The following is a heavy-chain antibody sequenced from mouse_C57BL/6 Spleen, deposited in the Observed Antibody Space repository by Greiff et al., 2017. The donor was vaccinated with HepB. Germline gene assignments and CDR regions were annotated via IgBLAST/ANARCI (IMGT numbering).Heavy chain of an antibody. Sequence: VQLKESGPGLVKPSQSLSLTCSVTGYSITSGYYWNWIRQFPGNKLEWMGYISYDGSNNYNPSLKNRIYITRDTSKNQFFLKLNSVTTEDTATYYCATGYYFDYWGQGTTLTVSS. D-gene: IGHD2-2*01. J-gene: IGHJ2*01. CDR3: ATGYYFDY. CDR1: GYSITSGYY. CDR2: ISYDGSN. V-gene: IGHV3-6*01.